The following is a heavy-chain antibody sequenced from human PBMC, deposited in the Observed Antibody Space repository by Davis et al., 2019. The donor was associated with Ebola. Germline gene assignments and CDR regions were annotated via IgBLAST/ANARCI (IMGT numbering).Heavy chain of an antibody. CDR3: VRTTYGAPEY. V-gene: IGHV3-7*01. CDR2: IKEDGSKE. Sequence: PGGSLRLSCAASGFTFRNYWMSWARQAPGKGLECVAHIKEDGSKEFYVDSVKGRFTISRDNAKSSLYLQMNSLRAEDTAVYYCVRTTYGAPEYWGQGTLVTVSS. CDR1: GFTFRNYW. D-gene: IGHD4-17*01. J-gene: IGHJ4*02.